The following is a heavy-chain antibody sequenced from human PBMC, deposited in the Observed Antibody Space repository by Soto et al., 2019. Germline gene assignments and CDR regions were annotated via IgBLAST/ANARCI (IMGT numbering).Heavy chain of an antibody. J-gene: IGHJ4*02. CDR1: GFTFSSYG. CDR3: AKNLGTYDGTNYYRYLDY. D-gene: IGHD3-22*01. Sequence: QVQLVESGGDVVQPGRSLRLSCVASGFTFSSYGMHWVRQAPGKGLEWVAVISSDGVIKYYADSVKGRFTISRDNSKNTLFLQMNSLRAEDKAVYYCAKNLGTYDGTNYYRYLDYWGQGTLVTVSS. CDR2: ISSDGVIK. V-gene: IGHV3-30*18.